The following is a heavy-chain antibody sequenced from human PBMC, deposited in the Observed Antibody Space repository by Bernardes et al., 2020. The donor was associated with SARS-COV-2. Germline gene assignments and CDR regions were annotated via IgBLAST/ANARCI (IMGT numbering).Heavy chain of an antibody. CDR2: IYYSGST. V-gene: IGHV4-59*01. Sequence: SETLSLTRTVSGGSISSYYWSWIRQPPGKGLEWIGYIYYSGSTNYNPSLKSRVTISVDTSKNQFSLKLSSVTAADTAVYYCARGHSSWISYYFDYWGQGTLVTVSS. CDR3: ARGHSSWISYYFDY. J-gene: IGHJ4*02. D-gene: IGHD6-13*01. CDR1: GGSISSYY.